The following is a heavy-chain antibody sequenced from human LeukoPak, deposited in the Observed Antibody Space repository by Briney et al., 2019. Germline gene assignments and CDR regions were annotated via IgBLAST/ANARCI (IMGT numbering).Heavy chain of an antibody. CDR3: ARGTDSSGYYFTYYFDY. CDR1: GGSISSYY. V-gene: IGHV4-59*01. Sequence: PSETLSLTCTVSGGSISSYYWSWIRQPPGKGLEWIGYIYYSGSTNYNPSLKSRVTISVDTSKNQFSLKLSSVTAADTAVYYCARGTDSSGYYFTYYFDYWGQGTLVTVS. J-gene: IGHJ4*02. D-gene: IGHD3-22*01. CDR2: IYYSGST.